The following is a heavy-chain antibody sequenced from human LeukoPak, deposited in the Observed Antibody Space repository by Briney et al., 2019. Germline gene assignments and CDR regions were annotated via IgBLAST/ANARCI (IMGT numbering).Heavy chain of an antibody. V-gene: IGHV3-48*04. Sequence: GGSLRLSCAASGFTFSSYAMHWVRQAPGKGLEWVSYISSSGSTIYYADSVKGRFTISRDNAKNSLYLQMNSLRAEDTAVYYCARGDSSSWYPTNFDYWGQGTLVTVSS. CDR1: GFTFSSYA. CDR2: ISSSGSTI. J-gene: IGHJ4*02. D-gene: IGHD6-13*01. CDR3: ARGDSSSWYPTNFDY.